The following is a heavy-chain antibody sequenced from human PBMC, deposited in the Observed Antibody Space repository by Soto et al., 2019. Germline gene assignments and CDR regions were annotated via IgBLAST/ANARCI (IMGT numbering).Heavy chain of an antibody. Sequence: QVQLQESGPGLVKPSETLSLTCTVSGGSLSSHYWSWIRQSPGKGLEWIGYIYFTGYTNYNPSLKNRVTISVDTSNSQFSLSLNSVTAADTAVYYCATVAMTSPKVFDYWGQGTLVSVSS. CDR3: ATVAMTSPKVFDY. V-gene: IGHV4-59*11. CDR1: GGSLSSHY. CDR2: IYFTGYT. J-gene: IGHJ4*02. D-gene: IGHD2-15*01.